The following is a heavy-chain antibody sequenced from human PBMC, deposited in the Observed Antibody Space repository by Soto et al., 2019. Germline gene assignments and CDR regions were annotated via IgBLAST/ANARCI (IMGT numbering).Heavy chain of an antibody. CDR1: GFTFRNHG. Sequence: EVALVESGGGLVQSGGSLRLSCAASGFTFRNHGMNWVRQAPGKGLEWVSYIGIGSSTKYYADSVKGRFTISRDNAKXSXYXKMNSLRAEDTAVYYCARDQLYYNDISGRPLNAFDVWGQGTMVTVSS. J-gene: IGHJ3*01. CDR2: IGIGSSTK. D-gene: IGHD3-22*01. V-gene: IGHV3-48*01. CDR3: ARDQLYYNDISGRPLNAFDV.